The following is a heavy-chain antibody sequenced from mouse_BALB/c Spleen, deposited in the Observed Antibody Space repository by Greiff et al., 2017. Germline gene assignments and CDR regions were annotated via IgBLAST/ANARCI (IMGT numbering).Heavy chain of an antibody. V-gene: IGHV5-17*02. D-gene: IGHD2-14*01. CDR2: ISSGSSTI. CDR1: GFTFSSFG. CDR3: ARYRYHAMDY. Sequence: EVQVVESGGGLVQPGGSRKLSCAASGFTFSSFGMHWVRQAPEKGLEWVAYISSGSSTIYYADTVKGRFTISRDNPKNTLFLQMTSLRSEDTAMYYCARYRYHAMDYWGQGTSVTVSS. J-gene: IGHJ4*01.